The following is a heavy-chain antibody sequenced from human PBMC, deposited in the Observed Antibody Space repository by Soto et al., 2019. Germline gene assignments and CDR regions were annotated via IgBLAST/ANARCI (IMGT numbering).Heavy chain of an antibody. CDR1: VVDFRFSY. CDR2: ISDTGRTI. V-gene: IGHV3-11*04. D-gene: IGHD1-26*01. J-gene: IGHJ4*02. Sequence: PWGCLILSCVGSVVDFRFSYMNWIRQSPLKGLEWISYISDTGRTIHYADSVRGRFTISRDDTKKTLFLQMNTLRAEDTAVYFCIKGGYDLQDSGTYGTFDDWGRGTLVTVSS. CDR3: IKGGYDLQDSGTYGTFDD.